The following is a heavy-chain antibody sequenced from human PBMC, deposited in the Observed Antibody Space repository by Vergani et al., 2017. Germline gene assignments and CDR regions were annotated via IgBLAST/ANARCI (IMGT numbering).Heavy chain of an antibody. Sequence: QVQLQQWGAGLLKPSETLSLTCAVYGGSFSGYYWSWIRQPAGKGLEWIGRIYTSGSTNYNPSLKSRVTMSVDTSKNQFSLKLSSVTAADTAVYYCASSGVSGDYYYYGMDVWGQGTTVTVSS. V-gene: IGHV4-59*10. CDR1: GGSFSGYY. J-gene: IGHJ6*02. CDR2: IYTSGST. CDR3: ASSGVSGDYYYYGMDV. D-gene: IGHD1-26*01.